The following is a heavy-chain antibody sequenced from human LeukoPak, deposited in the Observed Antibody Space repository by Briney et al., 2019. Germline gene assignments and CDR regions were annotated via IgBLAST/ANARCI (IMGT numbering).Heavy chain of an antibody. J-gene: IGHJ6*02. V-gene: IGHV4-39*07. CDR3: SRRRFGKRNGMDV. Sequence: PSETLSLTCTVSGASISSSSHSWGWIRQPPGKGLEWIGSIYYGGSTYYNPSLKSRVTISVDTSKNQFSLKLNSVTAADTAVYSCSRRRFGKRNGMDVWGQGTTVTVSS. CDR1: GASISSSSHS. CDR2: IYYGGST. D-gene: IGHD3-10*01.